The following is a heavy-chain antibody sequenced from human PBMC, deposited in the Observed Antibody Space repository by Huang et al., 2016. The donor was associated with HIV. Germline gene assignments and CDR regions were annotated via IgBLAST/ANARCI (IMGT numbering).Heavy chain of an antibody. CDR2: NENKESET. Sequence: DVLLVQSGAELKEPGESLKISCKASGYGFSRNWFGWVRQKPGKGVEWIGRNENKESETKYRPGWDGQATIASDKSTRTAYLQWESLKAPDTASDFCARQVDGFRSHFDFWGQGTLVSVSS. V-gene: IGHV5-51*01. CDR3: ARQVDGFRSHFDF. CDR1: GYGFSRNW. J-gene: IGHJ4*02. D-gene: IGHD5-18*01.